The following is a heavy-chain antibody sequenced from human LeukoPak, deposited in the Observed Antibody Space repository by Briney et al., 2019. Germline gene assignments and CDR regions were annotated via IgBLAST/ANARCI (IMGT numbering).Heavy chain of an antibody. J-gene: IGHJ4*02. CDR1: GFSFDDYG. V-gene: IGHV3-9*01. CDR2: ITWNSNRE. CDR3: AKDGGGVTMTLDY. Sequence: QPGGSLRLSCAASGFSFDDYGMHWVRQVPGKGLERVSGITWNSNREGYTDSVKGRFTISRDNAKNSLYLQMNRLRVEDTALYYCAKDGGGVTMTLDYWGQGTLVTVS. D-gene: IGHD4-17*01.